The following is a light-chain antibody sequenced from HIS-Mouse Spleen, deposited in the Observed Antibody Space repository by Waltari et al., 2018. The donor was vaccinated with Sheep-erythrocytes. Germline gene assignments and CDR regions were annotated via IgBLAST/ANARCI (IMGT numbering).Light chain of an antibody. J-gene: IGLJ2*01. CDR1: SSNIGSNY. CDR3: AAWDDSLSVGV. Sequence: QSVLTQPPSASGTPGQRVTISCSGSSSNIGSNYVYWYQQLPGTAPKPLIYRNNQRPSGVPGRVSGSKSGTSASLAISGLRSEDEADYYCAAWDDSLSVGVFGGGTKLTVL. CDR2: RNN. V-gene: IGLV1-47*01.